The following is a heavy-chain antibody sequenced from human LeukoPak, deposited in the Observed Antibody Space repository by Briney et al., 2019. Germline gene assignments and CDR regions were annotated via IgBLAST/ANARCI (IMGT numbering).Heavy chain of an antibody. J-gene: IGHJ4*02. Sequence: SVKASCKASGGTFSTYTISWVRQAPGQGLEWMGRIIPIFGAANYAQKFQGGVTITTDESTSTAYMELSSLRSEDTTVYYCAREAVTTRDFDYWGQGTLVTVSS. CDR1: GGTFSTYT. V-gene: IGHV1-69*05. D-gene: IGHD4-17*01. CDR3: AREAVTTRDFDY. CDR2: IIPIFGAA.